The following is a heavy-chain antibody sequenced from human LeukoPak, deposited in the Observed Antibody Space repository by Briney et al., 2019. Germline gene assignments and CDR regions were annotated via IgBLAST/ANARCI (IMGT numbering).Heavy chain of an antibody. J-gene: IGHJ5*02. Sequence: ASVKVSCKASGYTFTSYGISWVRQAPGQGLEWRGWISAYNGNTNYAQKLQGRVTTTTDTSTSTASMALRSLRSDDTPVYYCAGLTGHYDILTGYYLDNWFDPWGQGTLVTVSS. CDR3: AGLTGHYDILTGYYLDNWFDP. V-gene: IGHV1-18*01. CDR2: ISAYNGNT. CDR1: GYTFTSYG. D-gene: IGHD3-9*01.